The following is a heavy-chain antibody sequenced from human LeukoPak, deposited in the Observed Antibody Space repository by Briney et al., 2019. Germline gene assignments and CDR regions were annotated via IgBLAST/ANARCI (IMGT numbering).Heavy chain of an antibody. D-gene: IGHD3-10*01. CDR3: ARIGPSGSGSYFFLDP. Sequence: GGSLRLSCAASGFTFSAYWMHWVRQAPGMGLVWVSRIDDDGSGASYADSVKGRFTISRDNARNTLYLQTNSLRAEDTAVYYCARIGPSGSGSYFFLDPWGQGTPVTVSS. CDR2: IDDDGSGA. J-gene: IGHJ5*02. V-gene: IGHV3-74*01. CDR1: GFTFSAYW.